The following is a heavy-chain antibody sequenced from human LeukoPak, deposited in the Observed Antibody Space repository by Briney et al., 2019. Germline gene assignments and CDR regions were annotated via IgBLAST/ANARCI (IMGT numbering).Heavy chain of an antibody. CDR1: GFTFSCYA. Sequence: PGGSLRLSCAASGFTFSCYAMHWVRQAPGKGLEWVAVISYDGSNKYYADSVKGRFTISRDNSKNTLYLQMNSLRAEDTAVYYCARDPYGDSGLFDYWGQGTLVTVSS. J-gene: IGHJ4*02. D-gene: IGHD4-17*01. V-gene: IGHV3-30*04. CDR2: ISYDGSNK. CDR3: ARDPYGDSGLFDY.